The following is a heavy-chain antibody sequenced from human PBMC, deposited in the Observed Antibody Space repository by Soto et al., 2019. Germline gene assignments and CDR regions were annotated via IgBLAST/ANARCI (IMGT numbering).Heavy chain of an antibody. V-gene: IGHV3-64D*09. CDR3: VKDKPQKTGPRRYYFDY. CDR2: ISSNGGST. CDR1: GFTFSSYA. J-gene: IGHJ4*02. Sequence: GGSLRLSCSASGFTFSSYAMHWVRQAPGKGLEYVSAISSNGGSTYYADSVKGRFTISRDNSKNTLYLQMSSLRAEDTAVFYGVKDKPQKTGPRRYYFDYWGQGTLVTVSS.